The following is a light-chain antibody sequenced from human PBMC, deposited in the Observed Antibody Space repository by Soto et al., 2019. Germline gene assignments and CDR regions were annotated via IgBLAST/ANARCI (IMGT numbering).Light chain of an antibody. Sequence: SYELTQPPSVSVSPGQTASITCYGDKLGDKYACWYQQKPGQSPVLVIYQGSKRPSVIPERFSGSNSGNTDTLTISGTQAMDEADYYCQAWDSSTVVFGGGTKVTVL. J-gene: IGLJ2*01. CDR2: QGS. V-gene: IGLV3-1*01. CDR1: KLGDKY. CDR3: QAWDSSTVV.